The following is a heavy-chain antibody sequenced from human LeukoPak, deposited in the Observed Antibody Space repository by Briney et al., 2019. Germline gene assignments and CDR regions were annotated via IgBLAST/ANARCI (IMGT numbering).Heavy chain of an antibody. V-gene: IGHV4-39*01. D-gene: IGHD6-13*01. J-gene: IGHJ4*02. Sequence: PSETLSLTCTVSGGSISSSSYYWSWIRQPPGKGLEWIGSIYYSGSTYYNPSLKSRVTISVDMSKNQFSLKLSSVTAADTAVYYCARHGYSSSSYYFDYWGQGTLVTVSS. CDR1: GGSISSSSYY. CDR2: IYYSGST. CDR3: ARHGYSSSSYYFDY.